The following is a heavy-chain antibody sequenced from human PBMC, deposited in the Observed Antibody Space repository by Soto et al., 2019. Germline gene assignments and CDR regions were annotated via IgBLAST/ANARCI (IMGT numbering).Heavy chain of an antibody. CDR2: IYYSGST. Sequence: SETLSLTCTVSGGSISSSSYYWGWIRQPPGKGLEWIGSIYYSGSTYYDPSLKSRVTISVDTSKNQFSLKLSSVTAADTAVYYCARHAKQYRTNWFDPWAQGTLVTVSS. J-gene: IGHJ5*02. CDR3: ARHAKQYRTNWFDP. CDR1: GGSISSSSYY. V-gene: IGHV4-39*01. D-gene: IGHD4-4*01.